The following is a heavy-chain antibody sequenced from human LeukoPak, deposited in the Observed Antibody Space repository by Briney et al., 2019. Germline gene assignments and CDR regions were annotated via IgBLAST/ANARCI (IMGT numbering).Heavy chain of an antibody. CDR1: GGSISGSSYY. J-gene: IGHJ4*02. CDR3: ARHVRGTTRNYYFDY. CDR2: IYYSGST. V-gene: IGHV4-39*01. D-gene: IGHD1-1*01. Sequence: SETLSLTCTVSGGSISGSSYYWGWIRQPPGKGLEWIGSIYYSGSTYYNPSLKSRVTISVDTSKNQFSPKLSSVTAADTAVYYCARHVRGTTRNYYFDYWGQGTLVTVSS.